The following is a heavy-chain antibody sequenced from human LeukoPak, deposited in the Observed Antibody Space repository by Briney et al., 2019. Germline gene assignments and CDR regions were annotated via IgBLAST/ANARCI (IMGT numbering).Heavy chain of an antibody. Sequence: GGSLRLSCAASGFTFSSYGTHWVRQAPGKGLEWVAFIRYDGSNKYYADSVKGRFTISRDNSKNTLYPQMNSLRAEDTAVYYCAKERDTAMVTIDYWGQGTLVTVSS. D-gene: IGHD5-18*01. CDR1: GFTFSSYG. CDR3: AKERDTAMVTIDY. CDR2: IRYDGSNK. J-gene: IGHJ4*02. V-gene: IGHV3-30*02.